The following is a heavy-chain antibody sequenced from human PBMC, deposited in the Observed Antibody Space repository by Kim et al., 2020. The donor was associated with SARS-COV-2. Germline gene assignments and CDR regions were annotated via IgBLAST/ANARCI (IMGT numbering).Heavy chain of an antibody. J-gene: IGHJ4*02. CDR1: SGSINNDLYF. CDR3: ARQALGPLDY. Sequence: SETLSLTCTVSSGSINNDLYFWGWVRQSPEKGLEWIGSIYYSRTTYYNPSLKSRVTISIDTSKNKFSLRLTSVTAADTAFYYCARQALGPLDYWGQGILVTVAS. V-gene: IGHV4-39*01. CDR2: IYYSRTT.